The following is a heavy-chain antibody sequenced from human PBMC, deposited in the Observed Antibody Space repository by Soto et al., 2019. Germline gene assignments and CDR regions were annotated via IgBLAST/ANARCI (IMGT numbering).Heavy chain of an antibody. D-gene: IGHD4-17*01. J-gene: IGHJ4*02. V-gene: IGHV3-23*01. CDR1: GFTFSSYA. CDR2: ISGSGGST. Sequence: GGSLRLSCAASGFTFSSYAMSWVRHAPGKGLEWVSAISGSGGSTYYADSVKGRCTISRDNSKNTLYLQMNSLRAEDTAVYYCAILGNFYGDYYFDYWGQGTLVTVSS. CDR3: AILGNFYGDYYFDY.